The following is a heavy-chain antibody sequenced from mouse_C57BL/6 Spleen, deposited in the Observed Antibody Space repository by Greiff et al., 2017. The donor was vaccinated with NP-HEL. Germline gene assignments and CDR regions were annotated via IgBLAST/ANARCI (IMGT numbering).Heavy chain of an antibody. Sequence: QVQLKESGPGLVAPSQSLSITCTVSGFSLTSYGVHWVRQPPGKGLEWLVVIWSDGSTTYNSALKSRLSISKDNSKSQVFLKMNSLQTDDTAMYYCARHEVLRYYAMDYWGQGTSVTVSS. CDR3: ARHEVLRYYAMDY. CDR1: GFSLTSYG. V-gene: IGHV2-6-1*01. CDR2: IWSDGST. D-gene: IGHD1-1*01. J-gene: IGHJ4*01.